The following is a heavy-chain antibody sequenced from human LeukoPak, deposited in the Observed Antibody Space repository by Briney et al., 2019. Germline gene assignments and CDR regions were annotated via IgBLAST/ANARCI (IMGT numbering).Heavy chain of an antibody. CDR1: GYSFTSYW. J-gene: IGHJ3*02. CDR2: IYPGDSDT. Sequence: GESLKISCNGSGYSFTSYWIGWVRQMPGKGLEWMGIIYPGDSDTRYSPSFQGQVTISANKSISTAYLQWSSLKASDTAMYYCARTDYYGSGTYAFDIWGQGTMVTVSS. D-gene: IGHD3-10*01. V-gene: IGHV5-51*01. CDR3: ARTDYYGSGTYAFDI.